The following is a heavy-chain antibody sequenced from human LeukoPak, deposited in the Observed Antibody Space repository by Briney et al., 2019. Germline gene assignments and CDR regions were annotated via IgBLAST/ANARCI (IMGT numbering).Heavy chain of an antibody. CDR1: GVSISSYY. CDR3: ASGYVGSSPFEY. D-gene: IGHD3-10*01. J-gene: IGHJ4*02. V-gene: IGHV4-4*07. Sequence: SETLSLTCTVSGVSISSYYWSWIRQSAGKGLECIWRIYLSGNTKYNPSLKSRGTISVDKSKNQFSLKLSSVTAADTAMYYCASGYVGSSPFEYWGQGALVTVSS. CDR2: IYLSGNT.